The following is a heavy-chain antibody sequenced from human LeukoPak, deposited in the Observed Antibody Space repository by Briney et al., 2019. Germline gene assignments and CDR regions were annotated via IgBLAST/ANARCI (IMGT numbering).Heavy chain of an antibody. D-gene: IGHD4-17*01. Sequence: GASVKVSCKTSGYAFSRYSISWVRQTPGQGLQWMAWISGYIGYEDNIHYEATFQGRATLTIDRPMSTYYMELRGLRSDDTALYYRVRDERRADYGAEGYFDYWGQGTLVTVSS. CDR3: VRDERRADYGAEGYFDY. CDR1: GYAFSRYS. J-gene: IGHJ4*02. CDR2: ISGYIGYEDNI. V-gene: IGHV1-18*01.